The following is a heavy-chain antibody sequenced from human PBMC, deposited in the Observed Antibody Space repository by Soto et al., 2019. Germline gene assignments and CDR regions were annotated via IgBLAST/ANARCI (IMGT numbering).Heavy chain of an antibody. J-gene: IGHJ6*02. Sequence: ASVKVSCKASGYTFTGYYMHWVRQAPGQGLEWMGWVNPNSGGTNYAQKFQGWVTMTRDTSISTAYMELSSLRSEDTAVYYCARDRSGSHYYGMDVWGQGTTVTVSS. CDR3: ARDRSGSHYYGMDV. CDR1: GYTFTGYY. D-gene: IGHD3-3*01. CDR2: VNPNSGGT. V-gene: IGHV1-2*04.